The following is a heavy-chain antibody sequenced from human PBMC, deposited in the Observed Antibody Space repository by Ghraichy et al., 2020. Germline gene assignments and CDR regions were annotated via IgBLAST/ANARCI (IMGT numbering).Heavy chain of an antibody. CDR2: IYYSGST. CDR1: GGSISSSSYY. V-gene: IGHV4-39*01. CDR3: ASKSVNAWGSWPEWFDP. D-gene: IGHD3-16*01. J-gene: IGHJ5*02. Sequence: SETLSLTCTVSGGSISSSSYYWGWIRQPPGKGLEWIGSIYYSGSTYYNPSLKSRVTISVDTSKNQFSLKLSSVTAADTAVYYCASKSVNAWGSWPEWFDPWGQGTLVTVSS.